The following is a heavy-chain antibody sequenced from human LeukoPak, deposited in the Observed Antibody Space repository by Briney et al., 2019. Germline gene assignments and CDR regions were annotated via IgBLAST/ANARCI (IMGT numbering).Heavy chain of an antibody. CDR3: ATQVTVTPRGWFDP. CDR1: GYTFTSYG. D-gene: IGHD4-17*01. CDR2: NSAYNGNT. J-gene: IGHJ5*02. Sequence: ASVKVSCKASGYTFTSYGISWVRQAPGQGLEWMGWNSAYNGNTNYAQKLQGRVTMTTDTSTSTAYMELRSLRSDDTAVYYCATQVTVTPRGWFDPWGQGTLVTVSS. V-gene: IGHV1-18*01.